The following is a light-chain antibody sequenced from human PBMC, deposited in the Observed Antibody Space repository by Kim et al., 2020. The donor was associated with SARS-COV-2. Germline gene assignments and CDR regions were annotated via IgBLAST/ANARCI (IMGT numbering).Light chain of an antibody. Sequence: DIQLTQSPSFLSVSVGDRVTITCRASQGISKYIAWYQQKPGKAPKLLIYTASTLQSGVPSRFSGSGSGTEFTLTISSLQPEDFATYYCQQLNTYSFTFGPGTRWIS. CDR3: QQLNTYSFT. V-gene: IGKV1-9*01. CDR1: QGISKY. J-gene: IGKJ3*01. CDR2: TAS.